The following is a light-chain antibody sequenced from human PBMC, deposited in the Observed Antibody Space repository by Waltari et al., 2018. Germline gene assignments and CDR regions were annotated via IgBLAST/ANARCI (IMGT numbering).Light chain of an antibody. V-gene: IGKV1-5*03. CDR2: KAS. Sequence: DIQMTQSPSALSASIGDRVTITCRASQSVRTSLAWYQQKPGTAPKLLIYKASTLESGVPSRFSGSGSGTEFTLTISSLQPDDFASYYCQQYNNFLSLTFGGGTKEEIK. J-gene: IGKJ4*01. CDR1: QSVRTS. CDR3: QQYNNFLSLT.